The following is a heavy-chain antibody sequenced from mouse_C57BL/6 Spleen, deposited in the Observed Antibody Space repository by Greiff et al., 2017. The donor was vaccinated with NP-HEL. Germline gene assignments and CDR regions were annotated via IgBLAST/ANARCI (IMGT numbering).Heavy chain of an antibody. Sequence: QVQLKQPGAELVRPGSSVKLSCKASGYTFTSYWMDWVKQRPGQGLEWIGNIYPSDSETHYNQKFKDKATLTVDKSSSTAYMQLSSLTSEDSAVYYCARGSGYIAYWGQGTLVTVSA. D-gene: IGHD3-2*02. CDR3: ARGSGYIAY. V-gene: IGHV1-61*01. CDR1: GYTFTSYW. CDR2: IYPSDSET. J-gene: IGHJ3*01.